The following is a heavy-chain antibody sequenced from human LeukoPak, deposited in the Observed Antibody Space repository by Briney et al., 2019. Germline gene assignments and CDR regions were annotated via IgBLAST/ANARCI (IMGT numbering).Heavy chain of an antibody. J-gene: IGHJ4*02. D-gene: IGHD2-2*01. CDR3: ASFGSLGQLLTDC. Sequence: ETLSLTCAVYGGSFSGYYWSWIRQPPGKGLEWIGEINHSGSTNYNPSLKSRVTISVDTSKNQFSLKLSSVTAADTAVYYCASFGSLGQLLTDCWGQGTLVTVSS. CDR1: GGSFSGYY. V-gene: IGHV4-34*01. CDR2: INHSGST.